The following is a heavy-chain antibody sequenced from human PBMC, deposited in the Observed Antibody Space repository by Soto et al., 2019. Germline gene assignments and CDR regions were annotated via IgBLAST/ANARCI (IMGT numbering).Heavy chain of an antibody. CDR3: ARHRIAVAGKGGDWFDP. Sequence: ASVKVSCKASAYTFTSYYMHWVRQAPGQGLEWMGIINPSGGSTSYAQKFQGRVTMTRDTSTSTVYMELSSLRSEDTAVYYCARHRIAVAGKGGDWFDPWGQGTLVTVSS. J-gene: IGHJ5*02. CDR1: AYTFTSYY. V-gene: IGHV1-46*03. CDR2: INPSGGST. D-gene: IGHD6-19*01.